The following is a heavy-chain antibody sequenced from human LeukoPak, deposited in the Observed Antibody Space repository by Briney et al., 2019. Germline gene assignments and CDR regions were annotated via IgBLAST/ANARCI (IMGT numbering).Heavy chain of an antibody. CDR3: TRAVAGHPD. CDR2: INHSGYT. CDR1: GVPFSNYY. Sequence: SETLSLTCAVSGVPFSNYYWSWVRQSPRPGLEWIGEINHSGYTNYNPSLKSRVTISIDTSKNQFSLILTSVTAADAGVYYCTRAVAGHPDWGQGTLVTVSS. J-gene: IGHJ4*02. D-gene: IGHD6-19*01. V-gene: IGHV4-34*01.